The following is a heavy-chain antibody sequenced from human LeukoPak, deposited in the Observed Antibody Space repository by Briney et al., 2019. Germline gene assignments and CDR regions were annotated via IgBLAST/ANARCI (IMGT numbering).Heavy chain of an antibody. J-gene: IGHJ4*02. CDR2: IYPGDSDT. Sequence: GESLKISCKGSGYSFTSYWIGWVRQMPGKGLERMGIIYPGDSDTRYSPSFQGQVTISADKSISTAYLQWSSLKASDTAMYYCARRLPRGYSGYDPYYFDYWGQGTLVTVSS. CDR3: ARRLPRGYSGYDPYYFDY. V-gene: IGHV5-51*01. D-gene: IGHD5-12*01. CDR1: GYSFTSYW.